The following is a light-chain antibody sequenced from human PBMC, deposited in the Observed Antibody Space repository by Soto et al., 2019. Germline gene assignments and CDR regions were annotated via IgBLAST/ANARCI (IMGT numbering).Light chain of an antibody. J-gene: IGKJ5*01. CDR3: QQYNNWPLT. CDR2: GAS. Sequence: EIVMPQSTATLSVSPGERATLSCRASQSVSSNLAWYQQKPGQAPRLLIYGASSRATGIPVRFSGSGSGTEFTLTISSLQSEDFAVYYCQQYNNWPLTFGQGTRL. CDR1: QSVSSN. V-gene: IGKV3-15*01.